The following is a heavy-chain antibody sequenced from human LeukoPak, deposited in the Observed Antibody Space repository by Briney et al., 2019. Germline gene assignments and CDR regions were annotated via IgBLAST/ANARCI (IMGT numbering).Heavy chain of an antibody. Sequence: SETLSLTCTVSGGSISSYYWSWIRQPAGKGLEWIGRIYTSGSTNYNPSLKSRVTMSVDTSKNQFPLKLSSVTAADTAVYYCARDWAKYSSGAFDPWGQGTLVTVSS. V-gene: IGHV4-4*07. CDR3: ARDWAKYSSGAFDP. CDR1: GGSISSYY. D-gene: IGHD6-19*01. J-gene: IGHJ5*02. CDR2: IYTSGST.